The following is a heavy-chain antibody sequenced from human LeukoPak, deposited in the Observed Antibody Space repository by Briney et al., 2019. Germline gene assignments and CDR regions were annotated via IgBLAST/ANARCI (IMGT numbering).Heavy chain of an antibody. CDR2: INSDGSST. CDR3: ARDYYGSD. D-gene: IGHD3-10*01. CDR1: GFTFSNYW. Sequence: PGGSLRLSCAASGFTFSNYWMHWVRHAPGKGPVWVSRINSDGSSTTYADSVRGRFTISRDNAKNTPYLQMNTLRAEDTAVYYCARDYYGSDWGQGTLVTVSS. J-gene: IGHJ4*02. V-gene: IGHV3-74*01.